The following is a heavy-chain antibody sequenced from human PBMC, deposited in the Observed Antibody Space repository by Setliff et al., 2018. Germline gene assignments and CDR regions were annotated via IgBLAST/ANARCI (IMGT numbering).Heavy chain of an antibody. CDR1: GGTFSSSG. CDR3: ARELRSPYWHLDS. D-gene: IGHD3-16*01. CDR2: FIPILGAT. V-gene: IGHV1-69*13. Sequence: SVKVSCKSSGGTFSSSGITWVRQAPGQGLQWLGRFIPILGATNYAQNFQGRVTITAGESTSTGYMELRSLRSDDTAVYYCARELRSPYWHLDSWGQGTQVTVS. J-gene: IGHJ5*01.